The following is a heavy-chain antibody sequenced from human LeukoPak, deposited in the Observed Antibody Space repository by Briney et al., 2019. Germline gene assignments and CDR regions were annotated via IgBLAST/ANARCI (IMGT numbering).Heavy chain of an antibody. D-gene: IGHD2-2*01. J-gene: IGHJ6*03. Sequence: PGGSLRLSCAASGFTFSSYGMHWVRQAPGKGPEWVAVIWYDGSNKYYADSVKGRFTISRDNSKNSLYLQMNSLRAEDTAVYYCAKEQLPHALTSMDVWGKGTTVTVSS. CDR1: GFTFSSYG. CDR2: IWYDGSNK. CDR3: AKEQLPHALTSMDV. V-gene: IGHV3-33*06.